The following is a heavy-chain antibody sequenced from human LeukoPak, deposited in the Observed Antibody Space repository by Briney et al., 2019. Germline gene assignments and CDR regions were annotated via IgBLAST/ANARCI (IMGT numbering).Heavy chain of an antibody. CDR2: IYTSGSI. D-gene: IGHD3-3*01. J-gene: IGHJ4*02. CDR3: ARLPITIFGVVIPPHFDY. CDR1: GGSISSYY. V-gene: IGHV4-4*07. Sequence: SETLSLTCTVSGGSISSYYWSWIRQPAGKGLEWIGRIYTSGSINYNPSLKSRVTMSVDTSKNQFSLKLSSVTAADTAVYYCARLPITIFGVVIPPHFDYWGQGTLVTVSS.